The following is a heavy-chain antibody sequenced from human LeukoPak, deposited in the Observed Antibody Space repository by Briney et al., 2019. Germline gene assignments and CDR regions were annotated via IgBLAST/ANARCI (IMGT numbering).Heavy chain of an antibody. J-gene: IGHJ3*02. D-gene: IGHD1-26*01. CDR3: ARETGELLAFDI. CDR2: IYYSGST. V-gene: IGHV4-59*01. Sequence: PSETLSLTCTVSGGSISSYYWSWIRQPPGKGLEWIGYIYYSGSTNYNPSLKSRVTISVDTSKNQFSLKLSSVTAADTAVYYCARETGELLAFDIWGQGTMVTVSS. CDR1: GGSISSYY.